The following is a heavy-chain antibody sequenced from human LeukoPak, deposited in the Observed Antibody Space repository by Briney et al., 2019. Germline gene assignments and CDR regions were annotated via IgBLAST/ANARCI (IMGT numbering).Heavy chain of an antibody. D-gene: IGHD3-16*01. CDR1: GFTLSSHW. Sequence: GGSLRLSCAASGFTLSSHWMSWVRQAPGKGPGWVANIKQDGSEKYYVDSVTGRFTISRDNAKNSLYLQMNSLRAEDSALYYCASGRQLGYWGQGTLVTVSS. CDR3: ASGRQLGY. J-gene: IGHJ4*02. CDR2: IKQDGSEK. V-gene: IGHV3-7*01.